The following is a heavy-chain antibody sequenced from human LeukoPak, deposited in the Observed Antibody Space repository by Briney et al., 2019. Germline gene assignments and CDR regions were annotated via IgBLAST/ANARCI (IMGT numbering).Heavy chain of an antibody. CDR2: IYYSGST. Sequence: PSQTLSLTCTVSGGSISSGGYYWSWIRQHPGKGLEWIGYIYYSGSTYYNPSLKSRVTISVDTSKNQFSLKLSSVTAADTAVYYCAREAVAAAGRIDYWGQGTLVTVSS. D-gene: IGHD6-13*01. CDR3: AREAVAAAGRIDY. J-gene: IGHJ4*02. CDR1: GGSISSGGYY. V-gene: IGHV4-31*03.